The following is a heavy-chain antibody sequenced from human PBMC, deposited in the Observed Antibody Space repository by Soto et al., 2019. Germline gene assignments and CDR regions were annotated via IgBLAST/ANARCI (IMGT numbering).Heavy chain of an antibody. V-gene: IGHV4-31*03. J-gene: IGHJ4*02. Sequence: QVQLQESGPGLVKPSQTLSLTCTVSGGSISSGGYYWSWIRQHPGKGLEWIGYIYYSGSTYYNPSLKSRGTISVDTSKNQFSLKLSSVTAADTAVYYCTLLRFLEWTGYYFDYWGQGTLVTVSS. D-gene: IGHD3-3*01. CDR1: GGSISSGGYY. CDR2: IYYSGST. CDR3: TLLRFLEWTGYYFDY.